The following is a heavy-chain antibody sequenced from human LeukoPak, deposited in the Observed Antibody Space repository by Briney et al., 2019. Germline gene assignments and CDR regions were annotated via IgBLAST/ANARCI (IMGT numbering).Heavy chain of an antibody. CDR1: GFTFDDYA. V-gene: IGHV3-9*01. CDR3: AKDKKTTYYYYGMDV. D-gene: IGHD4-11*01. Sequence: GGSLRLSCAASGFTFDDYAMHWGRQAPGKGLEWVSGISWNSGSIGYADSVKGRFTISRDNAKNSLYLQMNSLRAEDTALYYCAKDKKTTYYYYGMDVWGQGTTVTVSS. J-gene: IGHJ6*02. CDR2: ISWNSGSI.